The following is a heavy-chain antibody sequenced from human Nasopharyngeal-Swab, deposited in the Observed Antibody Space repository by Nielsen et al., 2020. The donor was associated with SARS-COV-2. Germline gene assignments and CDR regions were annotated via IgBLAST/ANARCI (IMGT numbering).Heavy chain of an antibody. CDR1: GFTFSSYW. Sequence: GGSLRLSCAASGFTFSSYWMHWVRQAPGKGLVWVSRINSDGSSTSYADSVKGRFTISRDNAKNTLYLQMNSLRAEDTAVYYCAGDGKALYYDFPESPIDYWGQGTLVTVSS. CDR3: AGDGKALYYDFPESPIDY. D-gene: IGHD3-3*01. CDR2: INSDGSST. J-gene: IGHJ4*02. V-gene: IGHV3-74*01.